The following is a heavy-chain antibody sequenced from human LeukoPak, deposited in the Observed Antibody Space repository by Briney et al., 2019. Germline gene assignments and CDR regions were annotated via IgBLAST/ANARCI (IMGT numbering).Heavy chain of an antibody. CDR1: GGSISSSSYY. V-gene: IGHV4-39*07. D-gene: IGHD4-23*01. CDR3: ARDPYGGNDAFDI. CDR2: IYYSGST. J-gene: IGHJ3*02. Sequence: SETLSLTCTVSGGSISSSSYYWGWIRQPPGKGLEWIGSIYYSGSTYYNPSLKSRVTISVDTSKNQFSLKLSSVTAADTAVYYCARDPYGGNDAFDIWGQGTMVTVSS.